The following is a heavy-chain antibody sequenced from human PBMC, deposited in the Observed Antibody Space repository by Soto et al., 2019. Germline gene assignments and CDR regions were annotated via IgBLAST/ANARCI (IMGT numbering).Heavy chain of an antibody. CDR2: MNPNSGNT. Sequence: QVQLVQSGAEVKKPGASVKVSCKASGYTFTSYDINWVRQATGQGLEWMGWMNPNSGNTGYAQKFQGRVTMTRNTSISTAYMELGSLRSEDTAVYYCARVLIGQQLAEADYWGQGTLVTVSS. J-gene: IGHJ4*02. D-gene: IGHD6-13*01. V-gene: IGHV1-8*01. CDR3: ARVLIGQQLAEADY. CDR1: GYTFTSYD.